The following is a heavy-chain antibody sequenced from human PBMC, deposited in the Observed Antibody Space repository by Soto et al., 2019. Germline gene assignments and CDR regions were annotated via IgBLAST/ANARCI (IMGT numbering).Heavy chain of an antibody. CDR2: TYSGGGA. CDR1: GFTIINNY. D-gene: IGHD6-13*01. J-gene: IGHJ3*02. V-gene: IGHV3-66*01. CDR3: ARVHNWGAAGNDAFDI. Sequence: EVQLVESGGGLVQPGGSVTLSCAVSGFTIINNYMTWVRQAPGKGLEWVSVTYSGGGAFYADSVKGRFTISRDNSKNTVSLQMNSLRAEDTAVYYCARVHNWGAAGNDAFDILGQGTMVTVSS.